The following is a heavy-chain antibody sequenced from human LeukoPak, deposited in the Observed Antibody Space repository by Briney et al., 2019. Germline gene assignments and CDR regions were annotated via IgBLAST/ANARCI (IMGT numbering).Heavy chain of an antibody. D-gene: IGHD6-19*01. V-gene: IGHV3-7*03. CDR1: GFTFSSYW. CDR3: ARGMTVAANWFDS. Sequence: GVALRLSCAASGFTFSSYWMNWARQAPGKGLEWVASINHSGNVNYYVDSVKGRFTISRDNAKNSLYLQMSNLRAEDTAVYYCARGMTVAANWFDSWGQGTLVTVSS. CDR2: INHSGNVN. J-gene: IGHJ5*01.